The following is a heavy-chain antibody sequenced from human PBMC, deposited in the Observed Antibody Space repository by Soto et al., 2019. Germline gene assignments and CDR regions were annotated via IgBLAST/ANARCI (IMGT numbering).Heavy chain of an antibody. Sequence: ASVKVSCKTSGYSFTKYGLHWVRQAPGQRLEWMGWINPGNGDTKYSQKFQGRVTITRDTSATTAYMELSSLRSEDSAVFYCARELCGDFWSGYYRDGCYYYYGMDVWGQGTTVTGSS. J-gene: IGHJ6*02. V-gene: IGHV1-3*01. CDR2: INPGNGDT. CDR3: ARELCGDFWSGYYRDGCYYYYGMDV. CDR1: GYSFTKYG. D-gene: IGHD3-3*01.